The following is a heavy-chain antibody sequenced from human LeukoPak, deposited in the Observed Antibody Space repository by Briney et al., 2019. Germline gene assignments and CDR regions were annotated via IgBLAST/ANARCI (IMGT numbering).Heavy chain of an antibody. CDR2: IDYSGGNT. J-gene: IGHJ5*02. CDR3: ARWYYYETSGLYYGSFDN. CDR1: GFTFSSYA. V-gene: IGHV3-23*01. Sequence: GGSLRLSCAASGFTFSSYAMSWIRQAPGKGLEWVSSIDYSGGNTYYADSVKGRFTISRDNARNTLYLQMNSLRAEDTAVYYCARWYYYETSGLYYGSFDNWGQGTLVTVSS. D-gene: IGHD3-22*01.